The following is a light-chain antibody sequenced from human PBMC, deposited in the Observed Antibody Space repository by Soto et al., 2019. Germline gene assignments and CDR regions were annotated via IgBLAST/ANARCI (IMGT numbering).Light chain of an antibody. J-gene: IGKJ5*01. CDR2: DAS. CDR3: QQRSNWQVT. V-gene: IGKV3-11*01. CDR1: QSVGSNY. Sequence: DIVLTQSPDTLSLSPGERATLSCRASQSVGSNYLAWYQQKPGQPPRLLIYDASNRATGIPARFSGSGSGTDFTLTISSLEPEDFAVYYCQQRSNWQVTFGQGTRLEI.